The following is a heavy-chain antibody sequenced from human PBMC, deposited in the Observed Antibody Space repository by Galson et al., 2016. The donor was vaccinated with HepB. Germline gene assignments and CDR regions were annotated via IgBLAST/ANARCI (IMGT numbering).Heavy chain of an antibody. D-gene: IGHD3-9*01. J-gene: IGHJ4*02. V-gene: IGHV4-34*01. CDR1: GGSFRNYY. Sequence: ETLSLTCAVYGGSFRNYYWTWIRQSPEKGLEWIGDINESGGSNYNPSFDSPVTISLDTAKNQFSLNMYSVTAADTAVYYCASHDDSDWDYWGQGTLVTVSP. CDR2: INESGGS. CDR3: ASHDDSDWDY.